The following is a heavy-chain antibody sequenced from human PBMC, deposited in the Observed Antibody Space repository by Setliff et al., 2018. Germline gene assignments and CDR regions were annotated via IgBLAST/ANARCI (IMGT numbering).Heavy chain of an antibody. CDR2: IRYDGSNK. J-gene: IGHJ4*02. V-gene: IGHV3-30*02. CDR1: GFTFSSYG. CDR3: AKDGGRSSWYLDY. D-gene: IGHD6-13*01. Sequence: GGSLRLSCAASGFTFSSYGMHWVRQAPGKGLEWVAFIRYDGSNKYYADSVKGRFTISRDNSKNTLYLQMNSLRAEDTAVYYCAKDGGRSSWYLDYWGQGTLVTVSS.